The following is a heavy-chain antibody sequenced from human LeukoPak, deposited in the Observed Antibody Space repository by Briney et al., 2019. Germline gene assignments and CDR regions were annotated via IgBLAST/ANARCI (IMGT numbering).Heavy chain of an antibody. J-gene: IGHJ5*02. CDR3: AGGYCTSTRCHANWFDP. CDR2: IKQDGSEE. V-gene: IGHV3-7*05. D-gene: IGHD2-2*01. Sequence: GGSLRLSCAASGFTFSNYWMSWVRQAPGKGLEWVANIKQDGSEEYYVDSVKGRFTISRDNAKTSLYLQMNSLRAEDTAVYYCAGGYCTSTRCHANWFDPWGEGTLVTVSS. CDR1: GFTFSNYW.